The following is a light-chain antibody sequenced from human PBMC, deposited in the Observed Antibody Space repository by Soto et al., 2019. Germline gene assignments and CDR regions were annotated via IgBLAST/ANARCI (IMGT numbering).Light chain of an antibody. CDR3: QQSYSTPFT. J-gene: IGKJ3*01. CDR1: QSISSY. CDR2: AAS. Sequence: DIQMTQSPSSLSASVGDRVTITCRASQSISSYLNWYQQKPGKAPKLLIYAASSLQSGVPSRFSGSGSGTDFTLTISSLQPEDFATYYCQQSYSTPFTFGLGPKVDIK. V-gene: IGKV1-39*01.